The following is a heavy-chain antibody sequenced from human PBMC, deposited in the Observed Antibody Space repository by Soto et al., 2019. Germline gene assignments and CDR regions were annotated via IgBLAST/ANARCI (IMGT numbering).Heavy chain of an antibody. Sequence: QVQLVQSGAEVKKPGASVKVSCKASGYTFTSYGISWVRQAPGQGLEWMGWISAYYGYTNYAQKLQGRVTMTTDTSTSTAYMELRSLRSDDTAVYYCARDTGSGYYSYYYYYGMDFWGQGTTVTVSS. J-gene: IGHJ6*02. V-gene: IGHV1-18*01. CDR1: GYTFTSYG. CDR2: ISAYYGYT. D-gene: IGHD3-3*01. CDR3: ARDTGSGYYSYYYYYGMDF.